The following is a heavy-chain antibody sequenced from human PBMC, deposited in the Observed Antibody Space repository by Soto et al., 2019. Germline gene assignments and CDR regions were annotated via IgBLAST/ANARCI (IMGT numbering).Heavy chain of an antibody. CDR2: IIPIFGTA. J-gene: IGHJ3*02. D-gene: IGHD3-9*01. CDR1: GGTFSSYA. V-gene: IGHV1-69*06. Sequence: SVKVSCKASGGTFSSYAISWVRQAPGQGLGWMGGIIPIFGTANYAQKFQGRVTITADKSTSTAYMELSSLRSEDTAVYYCAREFDTYDAFDIWGQGTMVTVSS. CDR3: AREFDTYDAFDI.